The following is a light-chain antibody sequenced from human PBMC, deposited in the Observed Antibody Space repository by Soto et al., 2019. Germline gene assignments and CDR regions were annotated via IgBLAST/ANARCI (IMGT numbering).Light chain of an antibody. Sequence: QSALTQPASVSGSPGQSITISCTGTSSDVGGYNFVSWYQQYPGKAPKLMIYDVSHRPSGVSTRFSGSKSGNTASLTISGLQTEDEADSYCSSFTSSGTLVVFGGGTKLTVL. CDR3: SSFTSSGTLVV. J-gene: IGLJ2*01. CDR2: DVS. CDR1: SSDVGGYNF. V-gene: IGLV2-14*03.